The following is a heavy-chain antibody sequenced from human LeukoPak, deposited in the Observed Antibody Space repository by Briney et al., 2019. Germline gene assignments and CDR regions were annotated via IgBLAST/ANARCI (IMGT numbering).Heavy chain of an antibody. Sequence: SQTLSLTCTVSGGSISSGDYYWSWIRQPPGKGLEWIGYIYYSGSTYYNPSLKSRVTISVDTSRNQFSLKLSSVTAADTAVYYCARKSLRSRIFDHWGQGTLVTVSS. CDR1: GGSISSGDYY. J-gene: IGHJ4*02. CDR3: ARKSLRSRIFDH. CDR2: IYYSGST. V-gene: IGHV4-30-4*08. D-gene: IGHD1-14*01.